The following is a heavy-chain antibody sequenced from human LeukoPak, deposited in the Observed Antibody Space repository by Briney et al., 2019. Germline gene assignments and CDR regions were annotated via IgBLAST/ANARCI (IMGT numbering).Heavy chain of an antibody. CDR2: VDTSGST. J-gene: IGHJ6*03. D-gene: IGHD3-16*01. CDR3: ARGLGGASYYMDV. CDR1: GGSISSFY. Sequence: SETLSLTCTVSGGSISSFYWSWVRQSAERGLEWIGRVDTSGSTHYNPSLGGRVSMSLDTSKNQFSLNLRSVTVADAAVYYCARGLGGASYYMDVWGKGTTVTVSS. V-gene: IGHV4-4*07.